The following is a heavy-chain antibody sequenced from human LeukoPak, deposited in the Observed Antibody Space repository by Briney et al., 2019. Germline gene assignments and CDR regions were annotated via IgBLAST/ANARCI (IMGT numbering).Heavy chain of an antibody. J-gene: IGHJ3*02. CDR3: ARRADRVIDAFDI. Sequence: GESLKISCKGSGYSFTNYWIGWVRQMPGKGLEWMGIIYPGDSETTYSPSLQGQVTFSADKSISTAYLQWSSLKASDTAMYYCARRADRVIDAFDIWGQGTMVTVSS. V-gene: IGHV5-51*01. D-gene: IGHD2-21*01. CDR1: GYSFTNYW. CDR2: IYPGDSET.